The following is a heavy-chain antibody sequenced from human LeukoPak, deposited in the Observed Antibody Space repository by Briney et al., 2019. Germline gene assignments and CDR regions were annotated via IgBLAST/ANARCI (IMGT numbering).Heavy chain of an antibody. Sequence: ASVKVSCKASGYTFTNYGISWVRQAPGQGREWVGWISAYNGYTNYARMLQGRVTMTTDTSTSTAYMELRSLRSDDTAVYYCARDGNIPGGVDYWGQGTLVTVSS. CDR1: GYTFTNYG. CDR3: ARDGNIPGGVDY. D-gene: IGHD2/OR15-2a*01. V-gene: IGHV1-18*01. CDR2: ISAYNGYT. J-gene: IGHJ4*02.